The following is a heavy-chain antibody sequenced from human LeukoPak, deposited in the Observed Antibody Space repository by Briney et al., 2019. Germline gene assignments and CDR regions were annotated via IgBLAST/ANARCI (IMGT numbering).Heavy chain of an antibody. D-gene: IGHD3-3*01. J-gene: IGHJ4*02. Sequence: WASVKVSCKASGYTFTSYGISWVRQAPGQGLEWMGWISAYNGNTNYAQKLQGRVTMTTDTSTSTAYMELRSLRSDDTAVYYCARDYDFWSGYYPFDYWGQGTLVTVSS. CDR2: ISAYNGNT. CDR1: GYTFTSYG. V-gene: IGHV1-18*01. CDR3: ARDYDFWSGYYPFDY.